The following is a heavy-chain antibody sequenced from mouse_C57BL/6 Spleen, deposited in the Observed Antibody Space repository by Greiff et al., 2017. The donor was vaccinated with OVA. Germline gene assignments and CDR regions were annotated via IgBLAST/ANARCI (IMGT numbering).Heavy chain of an antibody. J-gene: IGHJ1*03. D-gene: IGHD1-1*01. CDR3: ARHAPLYYYGSSFFDV. Sequence: QVHVKQSGAELVKPGASVKLSCKASGYTFTEYTIHWVKQRSGQGLEWIGWFYPGSGSIKYNEKFKDKATLTADKSSSTVYMELSRLTSEDSAVYFCARHAPLYYYGSSFFDVWGTGTTVTVSS. CDR2: FYPGSGSI. V-gene: IGHV1-62-2*01. CDR1: GYTFTEYT.